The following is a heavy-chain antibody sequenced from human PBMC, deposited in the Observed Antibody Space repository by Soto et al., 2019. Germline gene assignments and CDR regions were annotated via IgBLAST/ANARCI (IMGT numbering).Heavy chain of an antibody. CDR2: LDPSDSYT. CDR1: GYSFTSYW. D-gene: IGHD3-10*01. Sequence: EVQLVQSGAEVKKPGESLRISCKGSGYSFTSYWISWVRQMPGKGLEWMGRLDPSDSYTNYSPSFQGNVTISADQSISTAYLQWSSLKASDTAMYYCASRRVGFGELLTYWGQGTLVTFSS. V-gene: IGHV5-10-1*01. CDR3: ASRRVGFGELLTY. J-gene: IGHJ4*02.